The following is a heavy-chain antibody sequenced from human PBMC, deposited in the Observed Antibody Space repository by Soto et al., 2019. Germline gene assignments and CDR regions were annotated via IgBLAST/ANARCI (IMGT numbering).Heavy chain of an antibody. CDR3: ATSSADRHSQLLPGEREIDY. CDR1: GFTFSSYG. V-gene: IGHV3-33*01. Sequence: GGSLRLSCAASGFTFSSYGMHWVRQAPGKGLEWVAVIWYDGSNKYYADSVKGRFTISRDNSKNTLYLQMNSLRAEDTAVYYCATSSADRHSQLLPGEREIDYWGQAPLVTLSS. J-gene: IGHJ4*02. CDR2: IWYDGSNK. D-gene: IGHD6-6*01.